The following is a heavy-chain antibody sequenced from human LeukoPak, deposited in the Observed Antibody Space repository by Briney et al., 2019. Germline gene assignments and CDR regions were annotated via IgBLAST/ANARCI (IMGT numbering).Heavy chain of an antibody. CDR1: GGSFSGYY. V-gene: IGHV4-34*01. Sequence: PSETLSLTCAVYGGSFSGYYWSWIRQPPGKGLEWIGEINHSGSTNYNPSLKSRDTISVDTSKNQFSLKLSSVTAADTAVYYCARGYYYGSSGYDYWGQGTLVTVSS. CDR2: INHSGST. CDR3: ARGYYYGSSGYDY. J-gene: IGHJ4*02. D-gene: IGHD3-22*01.